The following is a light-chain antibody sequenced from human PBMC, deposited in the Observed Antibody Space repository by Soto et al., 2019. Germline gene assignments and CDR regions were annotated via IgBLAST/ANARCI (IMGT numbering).Light chain of an antibody. CDR3: QKHNGAPRT. CDR2: AAS. CDR1: QGISNF. J-gene: IGKJ1*01. V-gene: IGKV1-27*01. Sequence: DIQMTQSPSSLSASVGDRVTITCRASQGISNFLAWYQQKPGKVPKLLIYAASTLQSGVPSRFSGSGSGTDFTLTISRLQPEDGATYYCQKHNGAPRTFGQGTKVEIK.